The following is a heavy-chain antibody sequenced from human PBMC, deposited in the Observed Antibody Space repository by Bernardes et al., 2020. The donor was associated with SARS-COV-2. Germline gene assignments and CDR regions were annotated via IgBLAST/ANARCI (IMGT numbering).Heavy chain of an antibody. V-gene: IGHV1-18*01. CDR1: GYTFSSYG. Sequence: ASVKVSCKASGYTFSSYGISWVRQAPGQGLEWMGWISAYNGNTNYAQKLQGRVTMTTDTSTSTAYMELRSLRSDDTAVYYCARGNTYYDFWSGRREYYYYMDVWGKGTTVTVSS. CDR2: ISAYNGNT. CDR3: ARGNTYYDFWSGRREYYYYMDV. D-gene: IGHD3-3*01. J-gene: IGHJ6*03.